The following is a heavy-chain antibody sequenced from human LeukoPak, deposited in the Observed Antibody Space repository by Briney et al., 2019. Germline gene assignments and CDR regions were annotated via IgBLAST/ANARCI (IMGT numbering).Heavy chain of an antibody. CDR1: GYFFTSYY. J-gene: IGHJ4*02. D-gene: IGHD3-10*01. CDR2: ISAYNGNT. V-gene: IGHV1-18*01. Sequence: ASVKVSCKASGYFFTSYYIAWVRQAPGQGLEWMGWISAYNGNTNYAQKLQGRVTMTTDTSTTTAYMELRSLRSDDTAVYYCARANYHGSGSYCDYWGQGTLVTVSS. CDR3: ARANYHGSGSYCDY.